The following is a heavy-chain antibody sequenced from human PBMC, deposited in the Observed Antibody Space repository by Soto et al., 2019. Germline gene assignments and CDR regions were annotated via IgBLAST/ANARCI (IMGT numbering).Heavy chain of an antibody. D-gene: IGHD4-4*01. CDR1: GFTFSSYS. V-gene: IGHV3-21*01. CDR3: ARGGAMTTVFFSCGSLSCGMDV. Sequence: GGSLRLSCAASGFTFSSYSMNWVRQAPGKGLEWVSSISSSSSYIYYADSVKGRFTISRDNAKNSLYLQMNSLRAEDTAVYYCARGGAMTTVFFSCGSLSCGMDVWGQGTTVTVSS. CDR2: ISSSSSYI. J-gene: IGHJ6*02.